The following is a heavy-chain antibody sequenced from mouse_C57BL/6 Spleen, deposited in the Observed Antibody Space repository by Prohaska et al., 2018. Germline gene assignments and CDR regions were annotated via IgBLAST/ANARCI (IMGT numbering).Heavy chain of an antibody. J-gene: IGHJ2*01. Sequence: HGKSLEWIGDINPNNGGTIYNQKFKGKATLTVDKSSSTAYMELRSLTSEDTAVYYCARVKFGYYGSSIPFDYWGQGTTLTVSS. D-gene: IGHD1-1*01. V-gene: IGHV1-18*01. CDR2: INPNNGGT. CDR3: ARVKFGYYGSSIPFDY.